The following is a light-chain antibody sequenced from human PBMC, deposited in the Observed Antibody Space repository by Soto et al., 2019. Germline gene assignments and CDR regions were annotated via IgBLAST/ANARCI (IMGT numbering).Light chain of an antibody. V-gene: IGKV1-39*01. CDR3: QHASAIPVT. CDR2: DAS. Sequence: DIQMTQSPSSLSASVGDRVTITCRASQSISRFLNWYQHKPGEVPKLLIHDASILRSGVPSRFSGTGSGTDFTLTIASLQPEDFATYYCQHASAIPVTFGGGTKVE. CDR1: QSISRF. J-gene: IGKJ4*01.